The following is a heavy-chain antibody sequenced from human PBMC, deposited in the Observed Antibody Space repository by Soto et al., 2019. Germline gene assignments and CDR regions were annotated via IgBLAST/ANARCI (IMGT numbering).Heavy chain of an antibody. CDR1: GFTFSNYA. CDR3: AKAPTTLTTSAGDY. D-gene: IGHD4-17*01. V-gene: IGHV3-23*01. Sequence: GVSLRLSCAASGFTFSNYAMNWVRQAPGKGLEWVSGISGNGGSIYYADSVKGRFTISRDNSKNTLYLQMNRLRADDTAVYYCAKAPTTLTTSAGDYWGQGTRVTVSS. J-gene: IGHJ4*02. CDR2: ISGNGGSI.